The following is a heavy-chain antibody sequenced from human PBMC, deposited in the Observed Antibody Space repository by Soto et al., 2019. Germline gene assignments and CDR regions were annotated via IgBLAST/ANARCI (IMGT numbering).Heavy chain of an antibody. V-gene: IGHV1-69*06. Sequence: SVKVSCRASGGTFSSYAISWVRQAPGQGLEWMGGIIPIFGTANYAQKFQGRVTITADKSTSTAYLELSSLRSDDSAVYFCARRKERSGPYYLDLWGQGTQVTVSS. CDR1: GGTFSSYA. J-gene: IGHJ4*02. CDR3: ARRKERSGPYYLDL. CDR2: IIPIFGTA. D-gene: IGHD6-25*01.